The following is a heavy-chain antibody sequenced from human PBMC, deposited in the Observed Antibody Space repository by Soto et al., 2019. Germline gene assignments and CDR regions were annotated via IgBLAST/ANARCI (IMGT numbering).Heavy chain of an antibody. CDR3: ARVLGSGWPIDY. J-gene: IGHJ4*02. V-gene: IGHV1-69*01. CDR1: GGTFSSYA. Sequence: QVQLVQSGAEVKKPGSSVKVSCKASGGTFSSYAISWVRPAPGQGLEWMGGIIPIFGTANYAQKFQGRVTITADEATSTAYRELSSLRSEDTAVYYGARVLGSGWPIDYWGQGTLVTVSS. CDR2: IIPIFGTA. D-gene: IGHD6-19*01.